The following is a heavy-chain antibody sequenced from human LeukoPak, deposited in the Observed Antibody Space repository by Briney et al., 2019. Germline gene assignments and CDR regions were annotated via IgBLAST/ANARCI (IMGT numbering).Heavy chain of an antibody. V-gene: IGHV1-2*02. D-gene: IGHD3-22*01. CDR2: INPNSGGT. Sequence: GASVKVSCKASGYTFTGYYMHWVRQAPGQGLEWMGWINPNSGGTNYTQKFQGRVTMTRDTSISTAYMELSRLRSDDTAVYYCARTPWDSSGYSYYYYYYYMDVWGKGTTVTVSS. CDR1: GYTFTGYY. CDR3: ARTPWDSSGYSYYYYYYYMDV. J-gene: IGHJ6*03.